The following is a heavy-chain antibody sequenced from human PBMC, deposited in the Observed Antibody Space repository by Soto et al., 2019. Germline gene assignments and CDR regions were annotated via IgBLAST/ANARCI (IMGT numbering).Heavy chain of an antibody. Sequence: GASVKVSCKASGYTFTSYAMHWVRQAPGQRLEWMGWINAGNGNTKYSQKFQGRVTITRDTSASTAYMELSSLRSEDTAVYYCAGGYYDILTGYYPQPGWGQGTLVTVSS. D-gene: IGHD3-9*01. V-gene: IGHV1-3*01. CDR3: AGGYYDILTGYYPQPG. J-gene: IGHJ4*02. CDR1: GYTFTSYA. CDR2: INAGNGNT.